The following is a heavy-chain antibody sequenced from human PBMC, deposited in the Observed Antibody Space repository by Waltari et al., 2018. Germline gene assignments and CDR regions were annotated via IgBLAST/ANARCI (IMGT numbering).Heavy chain of an antibody. CDR2: ISGIGGST. V-gene: IGHV3-23*01. Sequence: EVQLLESGGGLVQPGGSLRLSCAASGFTFSSYAMSWVRQALGKGLDWVSAISGIGGSTYYADSVMGRFTISRDNSKNTLYLQMNSLRAEDTAVYYCAKLMGWKVRGVYFDYWCQGTLVTVSS. CDR1: GFTFSSYA. CDR3: AKLMGWKVRGVYFDY. J-gene: IGHJ4*02. D-gene: IGHD3-10*01.